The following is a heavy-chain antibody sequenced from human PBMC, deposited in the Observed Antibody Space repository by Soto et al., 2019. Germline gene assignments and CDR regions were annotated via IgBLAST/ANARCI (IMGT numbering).Heavy chain of an antibody. D-gene: IGHD6-13*01. CDR2: ISGSGDST. Sequence: GGSLRLSCAASGFTFSSYAMSWVRQAPGKGLEWVSAISGSGDSTYYADSVKGRFTISRDTSKNTLYLQMDSLRAEDTALYYCAKSYSSNWYDYFDYWGQGTLVTSP. CDR1: GFTFSSYA. V-gene: IGHV3-23*01. J-gene: IGHJ4*02. CDR3: AKSYSSNWYDYFDY.